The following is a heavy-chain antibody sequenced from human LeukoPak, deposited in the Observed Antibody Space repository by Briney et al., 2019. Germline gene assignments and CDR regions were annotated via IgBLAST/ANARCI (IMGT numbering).Heavy chain of an antibody. D-gene: IGHD2-2*01. CDR2: INTNTGNP. Sequence: ASVKVSCKASGYTFTSYAMNWVRQAPGQGLEWMGWINTNTGNPTYAQGFTGRFVFSLDTSVSTAYLQISSLKAEDTAVYYCAGRYCSSTSCYVDYGMDVWGQGTTVTVSS. CDR1: GYTFTSYA. V-gene: IGHV7-4-1*02. CDR3: AGRYCSSTSCYVDYGMDV. J-gene: IGHJ6*02.